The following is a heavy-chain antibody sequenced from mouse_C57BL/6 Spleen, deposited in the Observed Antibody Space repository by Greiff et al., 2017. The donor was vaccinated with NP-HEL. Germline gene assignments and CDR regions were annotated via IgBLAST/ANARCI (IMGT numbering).Heavy chain of an antibody. V-gene: IGHV7-3*01. CDR3: ARYCGYYRYFDV. Sequence: EVQRVESGGGLVQPGGSLSLSCAASGFTFTDYYMSWVRQPPGKALEWLGFIRNKANGYTTEYSASVKGRFTISRDNSQSILYLQMNALRAEDSATYYCARYCGYYRYFDVWGTGTTVTVSS. J-gene: IGHJ1*03. CDR1: GFTFTDYY. D-gene: IGHD2-2*01. CDR2: IRNKANGYTT.